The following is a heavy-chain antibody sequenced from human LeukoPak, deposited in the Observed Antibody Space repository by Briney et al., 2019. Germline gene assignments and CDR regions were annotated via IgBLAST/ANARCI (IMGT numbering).Heavy chain of an antibody. CDR2: INPNSGGA. CDR3: ARSNYGGKRWFDP. D-gene: IGHD4-23*01. J-gene: IGHJ5*02. CDR1: GYTFTGYY. Sequence: EASVKVSCKASGYTFTGYYMHWVRQAPGQGLEWMGWINPNSGGANYAQRFQGRVTMTRDTSISTAYMELSRLRSEDTAVYFCARSNYGGKRWFDPWGQGTLVIVSS. V-gene: IGHV1-2*02.